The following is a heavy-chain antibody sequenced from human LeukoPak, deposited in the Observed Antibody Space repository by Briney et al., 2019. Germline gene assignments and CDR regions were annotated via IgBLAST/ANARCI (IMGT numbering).Heavy chain of an antibody. Sequence: SETLSLTCAVSGGSVNSYDCGWIRHPAGKGLEWIGRIYTSGSTNYNPSLKSRVTMSVDTSKNQFSLKLSSVTAADTAVYYCARSDIYCSSTSCYTEDPNWFDPWGQGTLVTVSS. CDR2: IYTSGST. D-gene: IGHD2-2*02. V-gene: IGHV4-59*10. CDR3: ARSDIYCSSTSCYTEDPNWFDP. CDR1: GGSVNSYD. J-gene: IGHJ5*02.